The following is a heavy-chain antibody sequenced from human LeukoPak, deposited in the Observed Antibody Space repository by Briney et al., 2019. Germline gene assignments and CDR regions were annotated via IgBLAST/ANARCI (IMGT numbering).Heavy chain of an antibody. CDR3: AKGLIAVAGPTLFDY. Sequence: GRSLRLSCAASGFTFYDYAMHWVRHAPGKGLEWVSGISWNSGSIGYADSVKGRFTISRDNAKNSLYLQMNSLRAEDTALYYCAKGLIAVAGPTLFDYWGQGTLVTVSS. J-gene: IGHJ4*02. CDR1: GFTFYDYA. CDR2: ISWNSGSI. V-gene: IGHV3-9*01. D-gene: IGHD6-19*01.